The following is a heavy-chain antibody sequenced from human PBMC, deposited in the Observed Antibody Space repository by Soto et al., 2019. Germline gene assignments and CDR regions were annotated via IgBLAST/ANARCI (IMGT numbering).Heavy chain of an antibody. Sequence: GGSLRLSCAASGFTFDDYAMHWVRQAPGKGLEWVSGISWNSGSIGYADSVKGRFTISRDNAKNSLYLQMNSLRAEDTALYYCAKGPIAVAVGGHFDYWGQGTLVTVSS. V-gene: IGHV3-9*01. J-gene: IGHJ4*02. D-gene: IGHD6-19*01. CDR1: GFTFDDYA. CDR2: ISWNSGSI. CDR3: AKGPIAVAVGGHFDY.